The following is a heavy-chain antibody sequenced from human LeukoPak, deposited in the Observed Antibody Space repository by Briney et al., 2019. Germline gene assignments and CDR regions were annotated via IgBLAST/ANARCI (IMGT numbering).Heavy chain of an antibody. CDR1: GDSISAGNYY. CDR3: ARIVGSEGYSSGWYDY. V-gene: IGHV4-61*02. J-gene: IGHJ4*02. D-gene: IGHD6-19*01. CDR2: AYDTGST. Sequence: SETLSLTCTVSGDSISAGNYYWSWIRQPAGKGLEWVGRAYDTGSTWHSPSLKNRVTISIDTSRNQFSLTLNSVTAADTAVYFCARIVGSEGYSSGWYDYRGAGILVTVSS.